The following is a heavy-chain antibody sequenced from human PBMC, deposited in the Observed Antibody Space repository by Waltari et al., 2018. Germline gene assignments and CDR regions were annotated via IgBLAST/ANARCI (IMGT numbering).Heavy chain of an antibody. V-gene: IGHV3-7*01. CDR1: GFTLSHYW. CDR2: IKEDGGRK. D-gene: IGHD2-15*01. CDR3: VRNRGWQQFDF. Sequence: EVQLVESGGGLVQPGGSLRLSCAASGFTLSHYWMGWVRQAPGKGREWVAGIKEDGGRKDYVDSVKGRFTSSRDNAKSTLYLQMNSLRAEDTAVFYCVRNRGWQQFDFWGQGTLVTVSS. J-gene: IGHJ4*02.